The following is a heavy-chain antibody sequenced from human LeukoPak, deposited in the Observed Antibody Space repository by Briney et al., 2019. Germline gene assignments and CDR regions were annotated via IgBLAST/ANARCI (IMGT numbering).Heavy chain of an antibody. V-gene: IGHV1-69*05. CDR2: FMPLFGTA. D-gene: IGHD4-17*01. CDR1: GGTFNNSA. Sequence: SVKVSCKTSGGTFNNSAISWVRQAPGQGLEWLGGFMPLFGTAGYAQKFQGRVTITKDESTRTVYLELTSLTSDDTAVYYCARDVHGDYGSGWFDPWGQGTLVSVSS. CDR3: ARDVHGDYGSGWFDP. J-gene: IGHJ5*02.